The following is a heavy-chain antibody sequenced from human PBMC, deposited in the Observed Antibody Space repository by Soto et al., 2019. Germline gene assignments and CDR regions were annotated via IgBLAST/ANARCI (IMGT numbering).Heavy chain of an antibody. Sequence: SETLSLTCTVSGTSLSSYYWSWIRQSPGKGLEWIGYIYFTGNTDYNPSLKNRVTISVGTSKNQFSLRLKSVTAADTAVYYCAGGSVALFDYWGLGALVTVSS. D-gene: IGHD3-10*01. CDR3: AGGSVALFDY. V-gene: IGHV4-59*08. J-gene: IGHJ4*02. CDR2: IYFTGNT. CDR1: GTSLSSYY.